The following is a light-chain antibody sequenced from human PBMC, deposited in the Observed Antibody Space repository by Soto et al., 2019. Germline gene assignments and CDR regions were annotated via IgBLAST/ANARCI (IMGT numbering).Light chain of an antibody. V-gene: IGKV1-5*01. Sequence: DIQMTQSPSALSASVGDRVTITCRASQSISSWLAWYQQKQGKAPKLLIYDASSLESRVPSRFSGSGSGTEFTLTISGLRPDDFATYYCQQYNTYSYTFGQGTKLEIK. CDR2: DAS. CDR3: QQYNTYSYT. J-gene: IGKJ2*01. CDR1: QSISSW.